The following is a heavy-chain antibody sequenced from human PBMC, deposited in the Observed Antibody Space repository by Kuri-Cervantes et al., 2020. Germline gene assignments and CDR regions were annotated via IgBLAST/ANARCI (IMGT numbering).Heavy chain of an antibody. J-gene: IGHJ5*02. CDR1: GGSISSGGYY. CDR3: ARGYGDYWFDP. Sequence: SETLSLTCTVSGGSISSGGYYWSWIRQHPGKGLEWIGYIYYSGSTYYNPSLKSRVIISVDTSKNQFSLKLSSVTAADTAVYYCARGYGDYWFDPWGQGTLVTVSS. CDR2: IYYSGST. V-gene: IGHV4-31*03. D-gene: IGHD4-17*01.